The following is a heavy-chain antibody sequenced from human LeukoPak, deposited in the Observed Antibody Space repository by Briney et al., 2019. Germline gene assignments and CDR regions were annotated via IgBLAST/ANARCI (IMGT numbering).Heavy chain of an antibody. CDR3: ARDPTYDILTGYTDY. D-gene: IGHD3-9*01. Sequence: GGSLRLSCAASGFTFSSYWMHWVRRAPGKGLVWVSRINSDGSSTSYADSVKGRFTISRDNAKNTLYLQMNSLRTEDTAVYYCARDPTYDILTGYTDYWGQGTLVTVSS. V-gene: IGHV3-74*01. J-gene: IGHJ4*02. CDR1: GFTFSSYW. CDR2: INSDGSST.